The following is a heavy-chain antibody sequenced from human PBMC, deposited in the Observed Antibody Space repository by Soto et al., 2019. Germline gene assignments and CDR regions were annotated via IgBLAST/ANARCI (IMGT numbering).Heavy chain of an antibody. CDR3: ARGGRDSVWGSYRFGT. D-gene: IGHD3-16*02. CDR1: GFTFSSYT. Sequence: GGSLRLSCAASGFTFSSYTMNWVRQAPGKGLEWVSAISSSSYIYYEDSVKGRFTICRDSAKNSLYLQMNSLRGEDTAVYYCARGGRDSVWGSYRFGTWGQGTLVTVSS. CDR2: ISSSSYI. V-gene: IGHV3-21*01. J-gene: IGHJ5*02.